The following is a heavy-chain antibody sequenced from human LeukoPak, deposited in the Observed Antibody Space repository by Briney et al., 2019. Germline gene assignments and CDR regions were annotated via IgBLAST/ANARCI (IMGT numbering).Heavy chain of an antibody. CDR3: ARDLRITIFGVVITRYFDY. CDR2: INHSGST. D-gene: IGHD3-3*01. Sequence: SETLSLTCAVYGGSFSGYYWSWIRQPPGKGLEWIGEINHSGSTNYNPSLKSRVTISVDTSKNQFSLKLSSVTAADTAVYYCARDLRITIFGVVITRYFDYWGQGTLVTVSS. CDR1: GGSFSGYY. J-gene: IGHJ4*02. V-gene: IGHV4-34*01.